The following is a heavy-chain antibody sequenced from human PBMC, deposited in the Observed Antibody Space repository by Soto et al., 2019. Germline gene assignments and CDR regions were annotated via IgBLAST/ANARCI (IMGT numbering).Heavy chain of an antibody. D-gene: IGHD2-15*01. V-gene: IGHV1-8*02. J-gene: IGHJ4*02. CDR3: ARVMLGGHSDY. CDR2: MNPNSGNT. Sequence: ASVKVSCKASGYTFTSYGISWVRQAPGQGLEWMGWMNPNSGNTGYAQKFQGRVTMTRNTSIRTAYIDLSSLSSDDTAVYYCARVMLGGHSDYWGQGTLVTVSS. CDR1: GYTFTSYG.